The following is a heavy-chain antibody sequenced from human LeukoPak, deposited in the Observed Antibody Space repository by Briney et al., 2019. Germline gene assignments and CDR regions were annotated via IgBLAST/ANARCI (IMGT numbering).Heavy chain of an antibody. V-gene: IGHV4-34*01. D-gene: IGHD5-18*01. CDR1: GGSFSGYY. CDR3: AREFSYGPSHFDY. Sequence: SETLSLTCAVYGGSFSGYYWSWIRQPPGKGLEWIGEINHSGSTNYNPSLKSRVTISVDTSKNQFSLKLSSVTAADTAVYYCAREFSYGPSHFDYWGQGTLVTVSS. J-gene: IGHJ4*02. CDR2: INHSGST.